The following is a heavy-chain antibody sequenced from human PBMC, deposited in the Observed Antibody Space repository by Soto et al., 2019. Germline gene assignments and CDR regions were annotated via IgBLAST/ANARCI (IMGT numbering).Heavy chain of an antibody. CDR2: ISAHKGDT. CDR3: ARDAAYNDFWGGVMELYSYNMDV. J-gene: IGHJ6*02. CDR1: GYNFANYG. Sequence: QVQLVQSEAEVKKPGASLKVSCRDSGYNFANYGISWVRQAPGQGLEWMGWISAHKGDTKYAQKVQGRVTRTADTSTSTAYIEMWSLRSDDTAVYYCARDAAYNDFWGGVMELYSYNMDVWGQGTTVTV. D-gene: IGHD3-3*01. V-gene: IGHV1-18*01.